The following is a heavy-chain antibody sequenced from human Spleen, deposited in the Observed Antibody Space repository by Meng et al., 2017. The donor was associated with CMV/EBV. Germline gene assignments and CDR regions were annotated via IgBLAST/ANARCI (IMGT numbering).Heavy chain of an antibody. J-gene: IGHJ5*02. Sequence: QVELQESGPVLVKPSETLSLPCTVSGGSMSSYYWSWIRQPPGKGLEWIGYIYYSGSTNYNPSLKSRVTISVDTSKNQFSLKLSSVTAADTAVYYCARGNIVVVPAAIFDWFDPWGQGTLVTVSS. CDR3: ARGNIVVVPAAIFDWFDP. D-gene: IGHD2-2*01. CDR1: GGSMSSYY. CDR2: IYYSGST. V-gene: IGHV4-59*08.